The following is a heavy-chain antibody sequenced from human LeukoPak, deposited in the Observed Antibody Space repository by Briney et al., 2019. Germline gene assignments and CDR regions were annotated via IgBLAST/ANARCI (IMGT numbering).Heavy chain of an antibody. D-gene: IGHD2-8*01. V-gene: IGHV3-48*02. Sequence: GGSLRLSCAASGFTFEGYGMSWVRQGPGKGLEWVSYISSSSTIFSADSVKGRFTISRDNAKNSLYLQMNSLRDEDTAVYYCARVRAGVYFDYWGQGTLVTVSS. CDR2: ISSSSTI. CDR3: ARVRAGVYFDY. J-gene: IGHJ4*02. CDR1: GFTFEGYG.